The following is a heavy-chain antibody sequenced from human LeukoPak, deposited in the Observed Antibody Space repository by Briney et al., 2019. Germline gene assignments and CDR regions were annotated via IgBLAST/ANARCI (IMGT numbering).Heavy chain of an antibody. V-gene: IGHV1-69*13. Sequence: SVKVSCKASGGTFSSYAISWVRQAPGQGLEWMGGIIPIFGTANYAQKFQGRVTITADESTSTAYMELSRLRSDDTAVYYCARGIAAAEAYYYGMDVWGQGTTVAVSS. CDR3: ARGIAAAEAYYYGMDV. D-gene: IGHD6-13*01. CDR2: IIPIFGTA. CDR1: GGTFSSYA. J-gene: IGHJ6*02.